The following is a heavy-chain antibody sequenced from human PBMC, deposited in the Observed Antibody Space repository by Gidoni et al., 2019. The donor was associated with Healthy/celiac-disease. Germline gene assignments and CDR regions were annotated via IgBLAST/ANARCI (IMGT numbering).Heavy chain of an antibody. D-gene: IGHD3-3*01. J-gene: IGHJ4*02. CDR2: ISSSSSYI. Sequence: EVQLVESGGGLVKPGGSLRLSCAASGFTFSSYSMNWVRQAPGKGLEWVSSISSSSSYIYYADSVKGRFTISRDNAKNSLYLQMNSLRAEDTAVYYCARASGDFWSGYPLDYWGQGTLVTVSS. CDR1: GFTFSSYS. V-gene: IGHV3-21*01. CDR3: ARASGDFWSGYPLDY.